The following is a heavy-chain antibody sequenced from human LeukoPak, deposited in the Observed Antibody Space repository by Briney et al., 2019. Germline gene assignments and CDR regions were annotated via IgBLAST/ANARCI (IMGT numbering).Heavy chain of an antibody. V-gene: IGHV4-34*01. CDR3: ARLPYYYDSSGYYYAGPFDY. CDR2: INHSGST. D-gene: IGHD3-22*01. J-gene: IGHJ4*02. Sequence: SETLSLTCAVYGGSFSGYYWSWIRQPPGKGLEWIGEINHSGSTNYSPSLKSRVTISVDTSKNQFSLKLSSVTAADTAVYYCARLPYYYDSSGYYYAGPFDYWGQGTLVTVSS. CDR1: GGSFSGYY.